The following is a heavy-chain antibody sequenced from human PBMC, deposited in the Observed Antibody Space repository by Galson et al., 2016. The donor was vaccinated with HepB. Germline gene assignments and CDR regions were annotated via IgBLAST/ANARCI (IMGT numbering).Heavy chain of an antibody. Sequence: SVKVSCKASGGTFSSYAISWVRQAPGQGLEWMGGIIPIFGTANYAQKFQGRVTITADESTSTAYMELSSLRSEDTAVYHCARKDGSGGHYYYYGMDVWGQGTTVAVSS. CDR3: ARKDGSGGHYYYYGMDV. D-gene: IGHD3-10*01. V-gene: IGHV1-69*13. CDR1: GGTFSSYA. CDR2: IIPIFGTA. J-gene: IGHJ6*02.